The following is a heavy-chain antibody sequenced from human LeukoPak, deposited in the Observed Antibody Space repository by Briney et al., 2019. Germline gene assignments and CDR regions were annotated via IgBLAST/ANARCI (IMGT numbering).Heavy chain of an antibody. CDR2: IYYSGST. J-gene: IGHJ4*02. CDR1: GGSISSYY. CDR3: ARHSGVAGFSELPFDY. Sequence: SETLSLACTVSGGSISSYYWSWIRQPPGKGLEWIGYIYYSGSTNYNPSLKCRVTIPVDTSKNQFSLKLSSVTAADTAVYYCARHSGVAGFSELPFDYWGQGTLVTVSS. V-gene: IGHV4-59*08. D-gene: IGHD6-19*01.